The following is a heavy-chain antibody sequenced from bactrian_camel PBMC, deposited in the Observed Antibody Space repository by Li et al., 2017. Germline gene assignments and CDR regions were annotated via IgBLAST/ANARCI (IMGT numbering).Heavy chain of an antibody. J-gene: IGHJ6*01. D-gene: IGHD2*01. V-gene: IGHV3S1*01. CDR3: AAEGPNGGTFYKFGGIRVGFAY. CDR1: GYTASTYF. CDR2: IHTSASSS. Sequence: HVQLVESGGGSVQAGGSLRLSCAASGYTASTYFVAWFRQPPGKEREGVASIHTSASSSRYGDSVKDRFTISRDKAENTVFLQMDSLQPEDSGMYICAAEGPNGGTFYKFGGIRVGFAYWGQGTQVTVS.